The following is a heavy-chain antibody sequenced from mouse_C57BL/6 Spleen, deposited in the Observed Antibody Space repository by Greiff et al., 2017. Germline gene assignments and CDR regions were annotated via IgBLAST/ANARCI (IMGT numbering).Heavy chain of an antibody. CDR1: GFNIKNTY. CDR2: IDPANGNT. D-gene: IGHD1-1*01. CDR3: ALYYGSSYGYWYFDV. V-gene: IGHV14-3*01. J-gene: IGHJ1*01. Sequence: VQLQQSVAELVRPGASVKLSCTASGFNIKNTYMHWVKQRPEQGLEWIGRIDPANGNTKYAPKFQGKATITADTSSNTAYLQLSSLTSEDTAIYYCALYYGSSYGYWYFDVWGPGTTVTVSS.